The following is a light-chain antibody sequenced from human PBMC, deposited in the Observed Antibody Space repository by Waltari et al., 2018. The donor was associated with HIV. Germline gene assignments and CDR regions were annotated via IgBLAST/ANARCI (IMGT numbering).Light chain of an antibody. CDR1: QSISNY. CDR2: DAS. CDR3: QQRNSWPLT. V-gene: IGKV3-11*01. J-gene: IGKJ4*01. Sequence: EIVLTQSPATLSFPPGERAILPCRASQSISNYLGWYQQKPGQAPRLLIYDASNRETGIPARFSGSGSGTDFTLTISSLEPEDFAVYYCQQRNSWPLTFGGGTKVEIK.